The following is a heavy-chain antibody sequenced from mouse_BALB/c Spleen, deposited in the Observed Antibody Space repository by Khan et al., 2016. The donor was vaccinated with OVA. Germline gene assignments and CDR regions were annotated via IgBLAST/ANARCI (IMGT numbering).Heavy chain of an antibody. Sequence: EVQLQESGPGLVKPSQSLSLTCTVTGYSITSDYAWNWIRQFPGNKLEWMGYISSSGSTNYNPALKSRISITRDTSKNQFFLQLNSVTTEDTATYYCAREGSHYNYAMDYWGQGTSGTVSS. CDR2: ISSSGST. CDR1: GYSITSDYA. J-gene: IGHJ4*01. CDR3: AREGSHYNYAMDY. D-gene: IGHD1-2*01. V-gene: IGHV3-2*02.